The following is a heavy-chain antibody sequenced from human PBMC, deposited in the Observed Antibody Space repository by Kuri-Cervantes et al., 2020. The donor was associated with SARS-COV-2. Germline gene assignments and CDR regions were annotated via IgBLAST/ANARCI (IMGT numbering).Heavy chain of an antibody. J-gene: IGHJ6*02. D-gene: IGHD2-2*01. CDR1: GFTFSSYS. CDR3: ARDYIVVVPAAMRYYYYGMDV. CDR2: ISSSSSYI. V-gene: IGHV3-21*01. Sequence: GGSLRLSCAASGFTFSSYSMNWVRQAPGKGLEWVSSISSSSSYIYYADSVKGRFTISRDNAKNSLYLQMNSLRAEDTAVYYCARDYIVVVPAAMRYYYYGMDVWGQGTTVTVSS.